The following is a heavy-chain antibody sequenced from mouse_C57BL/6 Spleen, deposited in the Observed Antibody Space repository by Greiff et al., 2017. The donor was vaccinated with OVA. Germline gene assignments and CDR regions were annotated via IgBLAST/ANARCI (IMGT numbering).Heavy chain of an antibody. CDR2: IYPGSGST. CDR3: AREHYDYDSDWYIDV. Sequence: VQLQQPGAELVKLGASVKMSCKASGYTFTSYWITWVKQRPGQGLEWIGDIYPGSGSTNYNEKFKSKATLTVDTSSSTAYMQLSSLTSEDSAVYYCAREHYDYDSDWYIDVWGTGTTVTVSS. V-gene: IGHV1-55*01. J-gene: IGHJ1*03. D-gene: IGHD2-4*01. CDR1: GYTFTSYW.